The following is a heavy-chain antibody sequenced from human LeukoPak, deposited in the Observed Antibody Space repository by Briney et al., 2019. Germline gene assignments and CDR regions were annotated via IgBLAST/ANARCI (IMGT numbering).Heavy chain of an antibody. CDR1: GFTLSTYG. D-gene: IGHD2-15*01. V-gene: IGHV3-30*02. CDR2: IRYDGSDK. Sequence: GGSLRLSCVASGFTLSTYGMHWVRQAPGRGLEWVAFIRYDGSDKFYGDSVKGRFTTSRDNSKNTLYLQMSRLRVEDTAVYYCAKDLDCSGGTCHKAFDCWGQGTLVTVSS. J-gene: IGHJ4*02. CDR3: AKDLDCSGGTCHKAFDC.